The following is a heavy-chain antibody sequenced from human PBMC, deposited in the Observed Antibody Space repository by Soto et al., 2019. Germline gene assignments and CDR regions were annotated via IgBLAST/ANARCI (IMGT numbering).Heavy chain of an antibody. J-gene: IGHJ4*02. CDR3: AREVRGVAIDY. CDR2: VWYDGSKQ. D-gene: IGHD3-10*01. CDR1: GFIFNTYG. Sequence: QVQLVESGGGVVQPGRSLRLSCAASGFIFNTYGMHWVRQAPGKGLEWLAVVWYDGSKQYYADSVKGRFTISKDNSKNMVYLQMNRLRAEDTAVYYCAREVRGVAIDYWGQGTLVTVSS. V-gene: IGHV3-33*01.